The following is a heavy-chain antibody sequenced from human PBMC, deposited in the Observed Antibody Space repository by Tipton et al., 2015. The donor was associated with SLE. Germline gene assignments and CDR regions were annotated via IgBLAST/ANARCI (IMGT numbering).Heavy chain of an antibody. D-gene: IGHD1-26*01. V-gene: IGHV4-39*07. J-gene: IGHJ4*02. CDR3: ARGLFGGSYDY. Sequence: LRLSCTVSGGSISSSNYHWAWIRQPPGKGLEWIGSISHTGSIHYNPSLRSRVTISIDTSKNQFFLRLTTLTDADTAMYYCARGLFGGSYDYWGQGTLVTVSS. CDR2: ISHTGSI. CDR1: GGSISSSNYH.